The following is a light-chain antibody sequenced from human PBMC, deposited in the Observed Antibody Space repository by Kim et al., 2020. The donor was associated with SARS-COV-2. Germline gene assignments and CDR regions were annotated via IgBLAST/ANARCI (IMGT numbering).Light chain of an antibody. J-gene: IGLJ1*01. CDR3: SSYTSSSTLV. CDR1: SSDVVGYNC. V-gene: IGLV2-14*04. CDR2: DVS. Sequence: GQWICCSCTGTSSDVVGYNCVSWYQQHPGKAPKLMVYDVSKRPSGVSNRFSGSKSGNTASLTISGLQAEDEADYYCSSYTSSSTLVFGTGTKVTVL.